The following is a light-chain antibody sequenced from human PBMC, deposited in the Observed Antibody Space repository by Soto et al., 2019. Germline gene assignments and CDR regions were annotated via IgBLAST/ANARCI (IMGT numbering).Light chain of an antibody. CDR2: DAS. J-gene: IGKJ1*01. V-gene: IGKV1-5*01. Sequence: DIQMTQSPSTLSASVGDRVSIACRASQSISSSLAWYQQKPGKAPKLLIYDASSLESGVPSRFSGSGSGTEFTLPINSLQPQDFATYYCQQYHRYSWTFGQGTKVDIK. CDR3: QQYHRYSWT. CDR1: QSISSS.